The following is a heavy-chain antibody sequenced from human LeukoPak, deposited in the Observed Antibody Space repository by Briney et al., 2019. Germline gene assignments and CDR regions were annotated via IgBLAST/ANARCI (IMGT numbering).Heavy chain of an antibody. CDR3: ARGVRESVLRGFYP. Sequence: ASVKVSCKASGYPFTGYYMHWVRQVPGQGLEWMGWMNPSSDGSYFVQKFQGRVTVTRDTSITTAYMELSRLSSDDTAVYYCARGVRESVLRGFYPWGQGTLVTVSS. D-gene: IGHD3-10*01. CDR1: GYPFTGYY. CDR2: MNPSSDGS. J-gene: IGHJ5*02. V-gene: IGHV1-2*02.